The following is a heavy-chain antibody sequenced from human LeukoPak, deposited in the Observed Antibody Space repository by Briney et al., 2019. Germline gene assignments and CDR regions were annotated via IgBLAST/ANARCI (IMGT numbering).Heavy chain of an antibody. V-gene: IGHV3-11*04. D-gene: IGHD6-19*01. CDR3: ATSQSSVAGIVGD. J-gene: IGHJ4*02. CDR2: IGGSGSNK. Sequence: PGGSLRLSCAVSGFTFSDYFMTWIRQAPGKGLEWVSYIGGSGSNKYYADSVRGRFTISRDNAKNSLYLQMNSLRVEDTAVYYCATSQSSVAGIVGDWGQGTLVTVSS. CDR1: GFTFSDYF.